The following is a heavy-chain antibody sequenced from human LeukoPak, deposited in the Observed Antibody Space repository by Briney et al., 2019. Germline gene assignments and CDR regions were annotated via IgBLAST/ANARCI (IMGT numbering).Heavy chain of an antibody. Sequence: GGSLRLSCAASGFTFSSYAIHWVRQAPGKGLEWVAVISYDGINKYYADSVKGRFTISRDNSKNTLYLQMNSLRAEDTAVYYCAKDFYSGSYYVGAFDIWGQGTMVTVSS. V-gene: IGHV3-30*04. D-gene: IGHD1-26*01. CDR2: ISYDGINK. J-gene: IGHJ3*02. CDR3: AKDFYSGSYYVGAFDI. CDR1: GFTFSSYA.